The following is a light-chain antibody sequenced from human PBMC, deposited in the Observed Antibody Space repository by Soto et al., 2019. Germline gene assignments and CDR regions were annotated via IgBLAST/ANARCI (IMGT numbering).Light chain of an antibody. CDR2: GAS. V-gene: IGKV3-15*01. J-gene: IGKJ1*01. CDR1: QSVGGS. CDR3: QQYLNRPRT. Sequence: EIEMTQSPATLSVSPGERATLSCRASQSVGGSLAWYQQKPGQAPGLLIYGASTRATGVPARFSGTGSGTEFTLTISSLQSEDFAVYYYQQYLNRPRTFGQGTKVEIK.